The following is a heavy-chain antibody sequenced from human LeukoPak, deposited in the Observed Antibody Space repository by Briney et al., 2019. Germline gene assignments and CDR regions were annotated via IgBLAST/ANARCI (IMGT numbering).Heavy chain of an antibody. CDR3: ARVAAAVDAFDI. J-gene: IGHJ3*02. CDR1: GYTFTSYG. Sequence: ASVKVSCKASGYTFTSYGISWVRQTPGQGLEWMGWISAYNGNTNYAQKLQGRVTMTTDTSTSTAYMELRSLRSDDTAVYYCARVAAAVDAFDIWGQGTMVTVSS. V-gene: IGHV1-18*01. D-gene: IGHD6-13*01. CDR2: ISAYNGNT.